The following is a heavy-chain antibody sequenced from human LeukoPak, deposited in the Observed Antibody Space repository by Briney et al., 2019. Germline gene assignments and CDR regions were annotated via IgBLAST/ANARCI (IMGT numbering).Heavy chain of an antibody. J-gene: IGHJ4*02. V-gene: IGHV3-23*01. Sequence: GGSLRPSCAASGFTFNHYAISRVRQAPSSGLEWVTGINHHVHTFYAYSVKGLFTISRDNSKNTVFLQMNSLRADDTAEYFCARDHGSQDSGAWYVFDYWGRGSLVTVPS. CDR1: GFTFNHYA. D-gene: IGHD6-19*01. CDR2: INHHVHT. CDR3: ARDHGSQDSGAWYVFDY.